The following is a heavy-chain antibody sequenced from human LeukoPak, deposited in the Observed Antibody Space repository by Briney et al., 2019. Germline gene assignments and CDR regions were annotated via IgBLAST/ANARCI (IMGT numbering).Heavy chain of an antibody. D-gene: IGHD5-18*01. J-gene: IGHJ3*02. CDR3: AISGPGYSYARWDAFDI. CDR2: IYPGDSDT. V-gene: IGHV5-51*01. CDR1: GYSFTTYW. Sequence: GESLKISCKGSGYSFTTYWIGWVRQMPGKGPEWMGIIYPGDSDTRYSPSFQGQVTISADKSISTAYLQWSSLKASDTAMYYCAISGPGYSYARWDAFDIWGQGTMVTVSS.